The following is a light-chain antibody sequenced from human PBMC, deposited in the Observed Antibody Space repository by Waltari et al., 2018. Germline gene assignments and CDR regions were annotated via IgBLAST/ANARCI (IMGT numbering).Light chain of an antibody. V-gene: IGKV1-8*01. Sequence: AIRLTHSPSSIPASTGATVPITCRASQRVSSYLAWYQQKPGRAPKLLLSASSTLEPDVPARFGGSGSGTDFSLTISCLQSEDFAAYFCQQYYAYPVTFGQGTRVEV. J-gene: IGKJ1*01. CDR2: ASS. CDR3: QQYYAYPVT. CDR1: QRVSSY.